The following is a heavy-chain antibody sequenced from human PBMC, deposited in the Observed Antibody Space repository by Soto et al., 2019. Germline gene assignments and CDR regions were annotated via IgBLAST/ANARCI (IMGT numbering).Heavy chain of an antibody. CDR3: GGWLQVPHYYYYGMDV. V-gene: IGHV3-30*03. J-gene: IGHJ6*02. Sequence: GGSLRLSCAASGFTFSSYGMHWVRQAPGKGLEWVAVISYDGSNKYYADSVKGRFTISRDNSKNTLYLQMNSLRAEDTAVYYCGGWLQVPHYYYYGMDVWGQGTTVTVSS. D-gene: IGHD5-12*01. CDR1: GFTFSSYG. CDR2: ISYDGSNK.